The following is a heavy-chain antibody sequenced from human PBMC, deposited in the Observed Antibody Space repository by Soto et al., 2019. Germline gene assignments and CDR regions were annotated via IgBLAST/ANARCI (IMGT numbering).Heavy chain of an antibody. CDR3: AKDTGYSYGYFYFDY. Sequence: PGGSLRLSCAASGFTFSSYSMSWVRQAPGKGLEWVSAISGSGGSTYYADSVKGRFTISRDNSKNTLYLQMNSLRAEDTAVYYCAKDTGYSYGYFYFDYWGQGTLVTVSS. D-gene: IGHD5-18*01. CDR2: ISGSGGST. V-gene: IGHV3-23*01. CDR1: GFTFSSYS. J-gene: IGHJ4*02.